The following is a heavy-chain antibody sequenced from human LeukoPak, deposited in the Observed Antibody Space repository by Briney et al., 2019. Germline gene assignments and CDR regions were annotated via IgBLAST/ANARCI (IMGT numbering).Heavy chain of an antibody. D-gene: IGHD5-18*01. CDR3: AITRRDTIFDH. CDR1: GGSFSGFH. J-gene: IGHJ4*02. V-gene: IGHV4-34*01. Sequence: SETLSLTCAVYGGSFSGFHWTWIRQPPGKGLEWIGEINHSGSTNYNPSLKSRVTISVDTSKNQFSLRLNSLTAADTAVYYCAITRRDTIFDHWGQGALVSVSS. CDR2: INHSGST.